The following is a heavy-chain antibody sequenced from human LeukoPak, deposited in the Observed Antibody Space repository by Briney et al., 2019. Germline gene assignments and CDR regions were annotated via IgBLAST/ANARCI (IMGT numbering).Heavy chain of an antibody. D-gene: IGHD3-3*01. CDR3: ARGPANFLDY. CDR2: ISGSGDNT. CDR1: GFTFSGHA. V-gene: IGHV3-23*01. J-gene: IGHJ4*02. Sequence: GGSLRLSCAASGFTFSGHAMNWVRQSPGQGLKWVAAISGSGDNTYYADSVKGRFTISRDDSRDSLYLQMNSLRAEDTAIYYCARGPANFLDYWGQGALVTVSS.